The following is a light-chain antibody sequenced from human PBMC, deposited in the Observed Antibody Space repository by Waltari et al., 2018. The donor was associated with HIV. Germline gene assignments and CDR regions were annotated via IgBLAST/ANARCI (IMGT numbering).Light chain of an antibody. J-gene: IGKJ2*01. V-gene: IGKV3-20*01. CDR2: GIS. CDR3: QQYGSSRYT. Sequence: EIVLTQSPGTLSLSPGERATLSCRASQSFSSSYLAWYQQKPGQAPRLLIYGISSRVTGTPDRFSGSGSGTDFTLTISRLEPEDFAVYYCQQYGSSRYTFGQGNKLEIK. CDR1: QSFSSSY.